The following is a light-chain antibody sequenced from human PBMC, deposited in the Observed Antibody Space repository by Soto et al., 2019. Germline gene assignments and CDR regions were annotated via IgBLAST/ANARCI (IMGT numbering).Light chain of an antibody. CDR3: SSYAGSTYV. CDR1: SSDVGRYNL. V-gene: IGLV2-23*01. CDR2: EGS. J-gene: IGLJ1*01. Sequence: QSALTQPASVSGSPGQSITISCTGTSSDVGRYNLVSWYQQHPDKAPKLMIYEGSKRPSGVSNRFSGSKSGNTASLTISGLQVDDEADYFCSSYAGSTYVFGTGNKVPVL.